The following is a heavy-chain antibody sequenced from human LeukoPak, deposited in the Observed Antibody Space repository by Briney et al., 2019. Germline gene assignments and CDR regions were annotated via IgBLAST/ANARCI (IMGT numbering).Heavy chain of an antibody. Sequence: PGGSLRLSCAASGFTFSNYGMNWVRQAPGKGLEWVAVIWSDGRNKYYAESVKGRFTISRDDSKNTLYLQMNSLRADDTAIYYCAKNGVYCDVHCPADFWGQGTLDTVSS. CDR2: IWSDGRNK. CDR3: AKNGVYCDVHCPADF. J-gene: IGHJ4*02. D-gene: IGHD2-21*02. CDR1: GFTFSNYG. V-gene: IGHV3-33*06.